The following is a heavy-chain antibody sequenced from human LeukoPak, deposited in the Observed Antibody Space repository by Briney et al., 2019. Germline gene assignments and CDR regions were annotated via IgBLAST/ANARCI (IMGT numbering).Heavy chain of an antibody. CDR2: IKSYADGSGT. CDR1: GFTFTTYW. V-gene: IGHV3-74*03. J-gene: IGHJ4*02. Sequence: PGGSLRLSCAASGFTFTTYWMHWVRQAPGKGLVWVSCIKSYADGSGTTYADSVKARFIISRDNARNTVYLQMNSLRVEDTAVYYCVRDFRSADYWGQGTLVTVSS. CDR3: VRDFRSADY.